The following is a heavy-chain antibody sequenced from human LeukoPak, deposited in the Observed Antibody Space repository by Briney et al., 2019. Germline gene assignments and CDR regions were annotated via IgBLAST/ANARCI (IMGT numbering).Heavy chain of an antibody. CDR3: ARAGNWNDVDWFDP. D-gene: IGHD1-1*01. Sequence: GASVKVSCKASGYTFTSYDINWVRQATGQGLEWMGWMNPNSGNTGYAQKFQGRVTITRNTSISTAYMELSSLRSEDTAVYYCARAGNWNDVDWFDPWGQGTLVTVSS. CDR2: MNPNSGNT. CDR1: GYTFTSYD. J-gene: IGHJ5*02. V-gene: IGHV1-8*03.